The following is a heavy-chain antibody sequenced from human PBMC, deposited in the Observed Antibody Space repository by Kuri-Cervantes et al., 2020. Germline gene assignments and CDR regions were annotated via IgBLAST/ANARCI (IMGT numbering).Heavy chain of an antibody. V-gene: IGHV1-8*01. Sequence: ASVKVSCKASGYTFTSYDINWVRQATGQGLEWMGWMNPNSGNTGYAQKFQGRVTMTRNTSISTAYMELSSLRSEDTAVYYCARVSYDFWAYYYMDVWGQGTTVTVSS. CDR2: MNPNSGNT. CDR3: ARVSYDFWAYYYMDV. D-gene: IGHD3-3*01. CDR1: GYTFTSYD. J-gene: IGHJ6*03.